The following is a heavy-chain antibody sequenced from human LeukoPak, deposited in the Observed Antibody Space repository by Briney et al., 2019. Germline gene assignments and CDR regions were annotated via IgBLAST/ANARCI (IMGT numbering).Heavy chain of an antibody. CDR2: INPNSGGT. CDR3: ARLTENSSGWVQVDYFDY. J-gene: IGHJ4*02. CDR1: GYSFTGYY. V-gene: IGHV1-2*06. Sequence: GASVKVSCTASGYSFTGYYMHWVRQAPGQGLEWMGRINPNSGGTNYAQKFQGRVTMTRDTSISTAYMELSRLRSDDTAVYYCARLTENSSGWVQVDYFDYWGQGTLVTVSS. D-gene: IGHD6-19*01.